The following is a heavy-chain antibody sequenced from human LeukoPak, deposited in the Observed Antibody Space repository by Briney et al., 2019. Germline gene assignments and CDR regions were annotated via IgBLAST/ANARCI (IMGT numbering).Heavy chain of an antibody. D-gene: IGHD5-18*01. CDR3: AKSHGYSYGFDY. J-gene: IGHJ4*02. CDR1: GFTFSSYA. V-gene: IGHV3-23*01. CDR2: ISGSGGST. Sequence: GGSLRLSCAASGFTFSSYARSWVRQAPGKGLEWCSAISGSGGSTYYADSAKGRFTISRDNSKNTLYLQMNSLRAEDTAVYYCAKSHGYSYGFDYWGQGTLVTVSS.